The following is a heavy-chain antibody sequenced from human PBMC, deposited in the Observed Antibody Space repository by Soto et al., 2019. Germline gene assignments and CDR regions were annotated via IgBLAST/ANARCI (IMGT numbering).Heavy chain of an antibody. V-gene: IGHV4-61*01. D-gene: IGHD2-15*01. CDR3: ARCRGPPSLSPGYCSGGSGPKYYGMDV. CDR2: IYYSGST. Sequence: PSETLSLTCTVSGGSVSSGSYYWSWIRQPPGKGLEWIGYIYYSGSTNYNPSLKSRVTISIDTSKNQFSLKLSSVTAADTAVYYCARCRGPPSLSPGYCSGGSGPKYYGMDVWGQGTTVTVSS. J-gene: IGHJ6*02. CDR1: GGSVSSGSYY.